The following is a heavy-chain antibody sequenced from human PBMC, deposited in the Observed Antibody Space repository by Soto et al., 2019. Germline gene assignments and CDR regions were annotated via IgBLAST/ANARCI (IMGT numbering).Heavy chain of an antibody. D-gene: IGHD6-19*01. J-gene: IGHJ4*02. CDR2: ISGSGGST. Sequence: EVQLLESGGGLVQPGGSLRLSCAASGFTFSSYAMSWVRQAPGKGLEWVSDISGSGGSTYYADSVKGRFTISRDTSNNTLDLEMNSMRAEDTAVYYCAKTTAISRGWLPWVWGQGTLVTVFS. CDR3: AKTTAISRGWLPWV. V-gene: IGHV3-23*01. CDR1: GFTFSSYA.